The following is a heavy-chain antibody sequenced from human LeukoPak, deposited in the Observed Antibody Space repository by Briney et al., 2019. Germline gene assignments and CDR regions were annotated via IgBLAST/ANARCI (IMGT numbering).Heavy chain of an antibody. Sequence: SETLSLTCAVSGYSISSGYYWGWIRQPPGKGLEWIGSIYYSGSTYYNPSLKSRVTISVDTSKNQFSLKLSSVTAADTAVYYCARGAAMGPLDYWGQGTLVTVSS. CDR1: GYSISSGYY. J-gene: IGHJ4*02. D-gene: IGHD5-18*01. CDR2: IYYSGST. V-gene: IGHV4-38-2*01. CDR3: ARGAAMGPLDY.